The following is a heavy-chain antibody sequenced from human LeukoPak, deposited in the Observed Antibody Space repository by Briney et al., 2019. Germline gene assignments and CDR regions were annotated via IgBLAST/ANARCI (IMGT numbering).Heavy chain of an antibody. V-gene: IGHV3-30*18. D-gene: IGHD3-10*01. Sequence: PGGSLRLSCAASGFIFSSYDMHWVRQAPGKGLEWVAVISYDGSNKYYADSVKGRFTISRDNSKNPLYLQMNSLRAEDTAVYYCAKVNYGSGSYAHYYFDYWGQGTLVTVSS. CDR2: ISYDGSNK. CDR1: GFIFSSYD. J-gene: IGHJ4*02. CDR3: AKVNYGSGSYAHYYFDY.